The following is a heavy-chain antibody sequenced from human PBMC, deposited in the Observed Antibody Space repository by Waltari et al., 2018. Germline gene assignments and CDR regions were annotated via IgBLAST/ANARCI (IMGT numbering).Heavy chain of an antibody. J-gene: IGHJ4*02. CDR2: INPNSGGT. V-gene: IGHV1-2*06. CDR1: GYTFTGYY. CDR3: ARLRRTYGDYSWTPYDY. D-gene: IGHD4-17*01. Sequence: QVQLVQSGAEVKKPGASVKVSCKASGYTFTGYYMHWVRQAPGQGLEWMGRINPNSGGTNYAQKFQGRVTMTRDTSISTAYMELSRLRSDDTAVYYCARLRRTYGDYSWTPYDYWGQGTLVTVSS.